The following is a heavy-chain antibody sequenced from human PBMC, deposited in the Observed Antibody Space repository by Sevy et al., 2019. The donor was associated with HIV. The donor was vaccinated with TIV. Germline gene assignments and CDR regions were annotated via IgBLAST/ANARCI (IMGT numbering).Heavy chain of an antibody. Sequence: ASVKVSCKASGYTFTSYDINWVRQATGQGLEWMGWMNPNSGNTGYAQMFQGRVTMTRNTSISTAYMELSSLRSEDTAVYYCARGNIAARRYYYYMDVWGKGTTVTVSS. V-gene: IGHV1-8*01. D-gene: IGHD6-6*01. CDR3: ARGNIAARRYYYYMDV. CDR2: MNPNSGNT. CDR1: GYTFTSYD. J-gene: IGHJ6*03.